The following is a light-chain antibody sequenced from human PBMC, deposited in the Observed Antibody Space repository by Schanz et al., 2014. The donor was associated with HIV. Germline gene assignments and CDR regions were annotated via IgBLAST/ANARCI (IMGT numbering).Light chain of an antibody. V-gene: IGLV8-61*01. CDR1: SGSVSTSSY. Sequence: QAVVTQEPSFSVSPGGTVTLTCGLTSGSVSTSSYPRWLQQTPGQAPRTLIYSTNTRSSGVPVRFSGSILGNKAALTITGAQADDESHYYCVLYMGSGIWVFGGGTKLTVL. CDR2: STN. CDR3: VLYMGSGIWV. J-gene: IGLJ3*02.